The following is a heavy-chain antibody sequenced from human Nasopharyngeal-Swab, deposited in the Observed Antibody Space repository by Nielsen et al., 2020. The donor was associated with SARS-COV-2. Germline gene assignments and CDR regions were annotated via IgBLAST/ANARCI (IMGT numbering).Heavy chain of an antibody. V-gene: IGHV4-59*12. CDR1: GGPTSSYY. Sequence: SETLSPTCTVPGGPTSSYYWSWIRQLQGKGLEWIGYTYYSGSTNYNPAPKSPVTISVDTSKNQFSLKLSSVNAADTAVYYCARDARGYYDLWSGFFDNCFDPWGQGTLVTVSS. D-gene: IGHD3-3*01. J-gene: IGHJ5*02. CDR2: TYYSGST. CDR3: ARDARGYYDLWSGFFDNCFDP.